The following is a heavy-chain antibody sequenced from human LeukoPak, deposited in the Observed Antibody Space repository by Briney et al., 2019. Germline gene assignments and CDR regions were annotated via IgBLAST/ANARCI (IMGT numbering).Heavy chain of an antibody. V-gene: IGHV3-23*01. Sequence: GGSLRLSCAASGFTFSSYAMSWVRQAPGKGLQCVSAISGSGGSTYYADSVKGRFTISRDNSKNTLYLQMNSLRAEDTAVYYCTGRYYYDSSGYYLGSDYWGQGTLITVSS. CDR1: GFTFSSYA. CDR2: ISGSGGST. J-gene: IGHJ4*02. D-gene: IGHD3-22*01. CDR3: TGRYYYDSSGYYLGSDY.